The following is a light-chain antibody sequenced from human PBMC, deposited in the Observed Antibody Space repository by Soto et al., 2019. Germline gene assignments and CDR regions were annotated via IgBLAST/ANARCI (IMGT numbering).Light chain of an antibody. V-gene: IGKV3-20*01. Sequence: ESVLTQSPGTLSLSPGERATLSCRASQSVSSSYLAWYQQKPGQAPRLLIYGASSRATGIPDRFSGTGSGTDFTLTISRLEPEDFAVYYCQQYGSSPITVGKGTRLEIK. J-gene: IGKJ5*01. CDR1: QSVSSSY. CDR2: GAS. CDR3: QQYGSSPIT.